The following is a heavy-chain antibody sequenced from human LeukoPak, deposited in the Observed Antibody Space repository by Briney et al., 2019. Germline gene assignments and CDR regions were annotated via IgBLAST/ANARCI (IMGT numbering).Heavy chain of an antibody. CDR3: ARGLYYYDSSGYFV. CDR2: IKQDGSEK. J-gene: IGHJ4*02. Sequence: GGPLRLSCGASGFTFSNAWMSWVRQAPGKGLEWVANIKQDGSEKYYVDSVKGRFTISRDNAKNSLYLQMNSLRAEDTAVYYCARGLYYYDSSGYFVWGQGTLVTVSS. D-gene: IGHD3-22*01. CDR1: GFTFSNAW. V-gene: IGHV3-7*01.